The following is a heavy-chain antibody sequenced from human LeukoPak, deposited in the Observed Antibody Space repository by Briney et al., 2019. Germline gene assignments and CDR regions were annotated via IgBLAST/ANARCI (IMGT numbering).Heavy chain of an antibody. V-gene: IGHV3-74*01. D-gene: IGHD7-27*01. CDR1: GFTFRSYW. J-gene: IGHJ5*01. CDR3: VRAGDDFNFDS. Sequence: GGSLRLSCAASGFTFRSYWMHWVRQAPGKGLEWVSRVIRDGSFTNYADSVKGRFTISRDNAKNTLYLQMSSLRAEDTAVYFCVRAGDDFNFDSWGQGSLVTVSS. CDR2: VIRDGSFT.